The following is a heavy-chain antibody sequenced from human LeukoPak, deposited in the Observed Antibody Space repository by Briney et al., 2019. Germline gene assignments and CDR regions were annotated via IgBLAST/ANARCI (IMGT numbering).Heavy chain of an antibody. CDR1: GGSISSSSYY. J-gene: IGHJ6*02. V-gene: IGHV4-39*07. CDR2: IYYSGST. Sequence: SETLSLTCTVSGGSISSSSYYWGWIRQPPGKGLEWIGSIYYSGSTYYNPSLKSRVTISVDTSKNQFSLKLSSVTAADTAVYYCAKDPPITMSLNPYSYYYGMDVWGQGTTVTVSS. CDR3: AKDPPITMSLNPYSYYYGMDV. D-gene: IGHD3-10*02.